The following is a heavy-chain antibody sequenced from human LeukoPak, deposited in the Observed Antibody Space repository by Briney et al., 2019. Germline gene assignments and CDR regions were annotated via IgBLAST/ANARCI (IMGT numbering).Heavy chain of an antibody. CDR3: ARRVAGLFDY. D-gene: IGHD6-19*01. J-gene: IGHJ4*02. CDR1: GFTFSSYS. V-gene: IGHV3-21*01. CDR2: ISSSSSYI. Sequence: GGSLRLSCAASGFTFSSYSMNWVRQAPGKGLEWVSSISSSSSYIYYADSVKGRFTISRDNAKNLLYLQMNSLRAEDTAVYYCARRVAGLFDYWGQGTLVTVSS.